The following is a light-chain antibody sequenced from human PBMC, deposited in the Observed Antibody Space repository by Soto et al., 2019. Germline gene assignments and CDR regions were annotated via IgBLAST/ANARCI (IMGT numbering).Light chain of an antibody. CDR2: GAS. CDR3: LQYNSYPLN. V-gene: IGKV1-17*03. J-gene: IGKJ4*01. Sequence: DIQMTQSPSAMSESLGDRVTVTCRASQGISNSLAWFQQKPGKVPQRLIYGASTLQSGAPSRFSGSASGTVFTLTISSLQSEDFATYCCLQYNSYPLNFGGGTEVEIK. CDR1: QGISNS.